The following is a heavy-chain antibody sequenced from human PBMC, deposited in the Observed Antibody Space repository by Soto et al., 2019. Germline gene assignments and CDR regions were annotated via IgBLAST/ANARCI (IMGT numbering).Heavy chain of an antibody. CDR1: GGSISSYY. CDR3: ARDKYCGGDCYAFDS. V-gene: IGHV4-59*01. Sequence: SETLSLTCTVSGGSISSYYWSWIRQPPGKGLEWIGYIYYSGSTNYNHSLKSRVTISVDTSKNQFSLRLTSVTAADAAVYYCARDKYCGGDCYAFDSWGPGTLVTVSS. D-gene: IGHD2-21*02. J-gene: IGHJ4*02. CDR2: IYYSGST.